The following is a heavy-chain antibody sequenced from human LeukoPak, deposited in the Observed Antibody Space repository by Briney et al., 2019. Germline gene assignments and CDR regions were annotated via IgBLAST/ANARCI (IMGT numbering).Heavy chain of an antibody. Sequence: SETLSLTCAVSGYSISSGYYWGWIRQPPGKGLEWIGSIYHSGSTYYNPSLKSRVTISVDTSKNQFSLKPSSVTAADTAVYYCARSRITMVRGVLSPVYFDYWGQGTLVTVSS. CDR3: ARSRITMVRGVLSPVYFDY. CDR2: IYHSGST. D-gene: IGHD3-10*01. V-gene: IGHV4-38-2*01. CDR1: GYSISSGYY. J-gene: IGHJ4*02.